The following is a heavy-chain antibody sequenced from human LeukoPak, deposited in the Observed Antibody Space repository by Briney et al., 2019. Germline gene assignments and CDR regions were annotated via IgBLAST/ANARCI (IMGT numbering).Heavy chain of an antibody. Sequence: PGGSLRLSCAASGFTVSINYMSWVRQAPGKGLEWVSDIYSGGSTYYADSVKGRFTISRDNSKNTQYLQMNSPRAEDTAVYYCARVMEQQLNDAFDIWGQGTMVTVSS. CDR1: GFTVSINY. J-gene: IGHJ3*02. CDR3: ARVMEQQLNDAFDI. CDR2: IYSGGST. V-gene: IGHV3-66*01. D-gene: IGHD6-13*01.